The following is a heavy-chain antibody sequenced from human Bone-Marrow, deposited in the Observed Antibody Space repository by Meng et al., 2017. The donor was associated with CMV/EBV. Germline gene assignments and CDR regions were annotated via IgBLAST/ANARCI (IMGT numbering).Heavy chain of an antibody. CDR1: GFTFSNAW. V-gene: IGHV3-15*01. Sequence: GESLKISCAASGFTFSNAWMSWVRQAPGKGLEWVGRIKSKSDGGTTAYAAPVKGRFTISRDDSKNTLNLQMNSLKTEDTAVYYCTTFVYYVPSSQSYWGQGTLVTVSS. D-gene: IGHD3-10*02. J-gene: IGHJ4*02. CDR2: IKSKSDGGTT. CDR3: TTFVYYVPSSQSY.